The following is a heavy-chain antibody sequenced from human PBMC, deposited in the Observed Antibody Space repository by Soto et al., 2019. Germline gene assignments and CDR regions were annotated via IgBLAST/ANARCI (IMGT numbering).Heavy chain of an antibody. CDR1: GFNFSTYW. V-gene: IGHV3-74*01. Sequence: LRLSCAASGFNFSTYWMHWVRQAPGKGLVWVSRINSHGRSTSYADSVQGRFTISRDNAKSTLYLQMNSLRAEDTAVYYCVRGYSGSYYLAYWGQGTLVTVSS. J-gene: IGHJ4*02. D-gene: IGHD1-26*01. CDR3: VRGYSGSYYLAY. CDR2: INSHGRST.